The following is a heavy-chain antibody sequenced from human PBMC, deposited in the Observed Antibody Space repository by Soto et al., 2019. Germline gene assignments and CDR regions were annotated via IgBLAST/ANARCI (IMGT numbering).Heavy chain of an antibody. J-gene: IGHJ5*02. CDR3: ARGQHYYDFWSGYYINWFDP. D-gene: IGHD3-3*01. CDR2: MNPSSGNT. CDR1: GYTFTSYD. V-gene: IGHV1-8*01. Sequence: ASVKVSCKASGYTFTSYDINWVRQATGQGLEWMGWMNPSSGNTGYAQKFQGRVTMTRNTSISTAYMELSSLRSEDTAVYYCARGQHYYDFWSGYYINWFDPWGQGTLVTVSS.